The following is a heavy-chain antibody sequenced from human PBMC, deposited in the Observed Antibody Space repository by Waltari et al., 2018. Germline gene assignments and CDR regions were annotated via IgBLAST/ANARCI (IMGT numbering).Heavy chain of an antibody. V-gene: IGHV1-69*02. CDR1: GGTFSTYT. CDR3: ARSGEMKGTVDY. CDR2: ILPFLGIS. D-gene: IGHD1-1*01. Sequence: HVQLEQSGAEVKKPGSSVKVSCKASGGTFSTYTVTWVRQAPGQGLEWMGSILPFLGISKYAHSLQARLPITVDQSTNTGYMELNNLRPEDTGVYYCARSGEMKGTVDYWGQGTLVTVSS. J-gene: IGHJ4*02.